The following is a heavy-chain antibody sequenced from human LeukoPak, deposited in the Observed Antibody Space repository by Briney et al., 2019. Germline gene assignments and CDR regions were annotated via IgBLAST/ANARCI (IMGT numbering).Heavy chain of an antibody. CDR3: ARSGQWHNTGYYFDY. CDR1: GYTFTSYA. V-gene: IGHV1-3*01. CDR2: INAGNGNT. D-gene: IGHD6-19*01. J-gene: IGHJ4*02. Sequence: ASVKVSCKASGYTFTSYAMHWVRQAPGQRLEWMGWINAGNGNTKYSQKFQGRVTITRDTSASTAYMELSSLRSEVTAVYYCARSGQWHNTGYYFDYWGQGTLVTVSS.